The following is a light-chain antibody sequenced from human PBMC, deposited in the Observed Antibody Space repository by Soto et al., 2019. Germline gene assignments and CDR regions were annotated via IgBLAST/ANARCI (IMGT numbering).Light chain of an antibody. J-gene: IGLJ2*01. CDR1: SSDVGGYNY. Sequence: QSALTQPASVSGSPGQSITISCTGTSSDVGGYNYVSWYQHHPGKAPKLMIYDVSNRPSGVSNRFSGSKSGNTASLTISGLQAADEAEDYCSSYTSSSTVVFGGGTKLTVL. CDR3: SSYTSSSTVV. CDR2: DVS. V-gene: IGLV2-14*03.